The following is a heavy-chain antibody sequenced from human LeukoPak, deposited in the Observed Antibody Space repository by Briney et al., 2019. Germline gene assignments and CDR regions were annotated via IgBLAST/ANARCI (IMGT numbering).Heavy chain of an antibody. J-gene: IGHJ6*03. CDR3: AKGVVVPAATGDGYYYYYMDV. CDR2: IRYDGSNK. D-gene: IGHD2-2*01. Sequence: PGGSLRLSCAASGFTFSSYGMHWVRQAPGKGLEWVAFIRYDGSNKYCADSVKGRFTISRDNSKNTLYLQMNSLRAEDTAVYYCAKGVVVPAATGDGYYYYYMDVWGKGTTVTVSS. V-gene: IGHV3-30*02. CDR1: GFTFSSYG.